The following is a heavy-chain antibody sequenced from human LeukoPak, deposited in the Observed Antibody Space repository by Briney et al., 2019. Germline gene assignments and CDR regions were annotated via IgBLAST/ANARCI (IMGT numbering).Heavy chain of an antibody. D-gene: IGHD3-22*01. CDR3: ARVGRITMTYWDAFDI. Sequence: SETLSLTCTVSGGSISSYYWSWIRQPPGKGLEWIGYIYYSGSTNYNPSLKSRVTISVDTSKNQFSLKLSSVTAADTAVYYCARVGRITMTYWDAFDIWGQGTMVTVSS. CDR2: IYYSGST. J-gene: IGHJ3*02. CDR1: GGSISSYY. V-gene: IGHV4-59*12.